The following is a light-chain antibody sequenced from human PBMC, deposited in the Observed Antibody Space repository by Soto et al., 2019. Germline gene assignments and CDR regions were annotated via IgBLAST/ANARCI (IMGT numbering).Light chain of an antibody. J-gene: IGKJ5*01. CDR2: AAS. CDR1: QSIGVX. CDR3: QQYGSSPTIT. V-gene: IGKV1-39*01. Sequence: DIQMIQSPSSLSASVSDRVTITFRPSQSIGVXLNWYQQTPXKAPKLXXYAASTLHSGVPSRFSGSGSWTDLTLTISSLQPEDFAVYDCQQYGSSPTITFGQGTRLEIK.